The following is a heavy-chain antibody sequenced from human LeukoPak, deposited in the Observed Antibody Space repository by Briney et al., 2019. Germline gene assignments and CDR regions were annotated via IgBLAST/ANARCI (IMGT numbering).Heavy chain of an antibody. J-gene: IGHJ4*02. V-gene: IGHV3-13*01. CDR1: GFTLSRHA. D-gene: IGHD3-9*01. Sequence: PGGSLRLSCAATGFTLSRHAMHWVRQATGKGLEWVSAIGIAGDTIYPASVKGRFTISRDNAKNSFYLQMNSLRAEDTAVYYCVRQKFDHGNFDYWGQGTLVTVSS. CDR3: VRQKFDHGNFDY. CDR2: IGIAGDT.